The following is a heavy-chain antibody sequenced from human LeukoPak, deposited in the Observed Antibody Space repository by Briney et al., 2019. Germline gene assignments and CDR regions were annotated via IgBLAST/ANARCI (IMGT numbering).Heavy chain of an antibody. CDR2: IYTSGST. J-gene: IGHJ4*02. CDR1: GGSISSGSYY. CDR3: ARGGYDFWSGYYTDY. D-gene: IGHD3-3*01. V-gene: IGHV4-61*02. Sequence: SETLSLTCTVSGGSISSGSYYWSWIRQPAGKGLEWNGRIYTSGSTNYNPSLKSRVTISVDTSKNQFSLKLSSVTAADTAVYYCARGGYDFWSGYYTDYWGQGTLVIVSS.